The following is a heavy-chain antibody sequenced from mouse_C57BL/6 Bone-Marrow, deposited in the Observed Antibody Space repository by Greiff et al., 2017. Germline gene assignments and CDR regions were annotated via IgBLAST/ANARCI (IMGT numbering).Heavy chain of an antibody. CDR3: ARTPYYYGSSYGAWFAY. CDR1: GYTFTDYN. J-gene: IGHJ3*01. CDR2: INPNNGGT. V-gene: IGHV1-18*01. Sequence: VQLQQSGPELVKPGASVKIPCKASGYTFTDYNMDWVKQSHGKSLEWIGDINPNNGGTIYNQKFKGKATLTVDKSSSTAYMELRSLTSEDTAVYYCARTPYYYGSSYGAWFAYWGQGTLVTVSA. D-gene: IGHD1-1*01.